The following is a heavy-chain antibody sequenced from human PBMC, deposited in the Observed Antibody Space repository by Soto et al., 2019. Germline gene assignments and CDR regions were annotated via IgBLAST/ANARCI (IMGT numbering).Heavy chain of an antibody. D-gene: IGHD3-10*01. J-gene: IGHJ4*01. V-gene: IGHV3-30*18. CDR2: ISYDGSNK. CDR1: GFTFSSYG. Sequence: QVQLVESGGGVVQPGRSLRLSCAASGFTFSSYGMHWVRQAPGKGLEWVAVISYDGSNKYYADSVKGRFTISRDNSKNSVNQQMNSLRAEDIVVYYGTKGVELLPFSCFDFWGQGTL. CDR3: TKGVELLPFSCFDF.